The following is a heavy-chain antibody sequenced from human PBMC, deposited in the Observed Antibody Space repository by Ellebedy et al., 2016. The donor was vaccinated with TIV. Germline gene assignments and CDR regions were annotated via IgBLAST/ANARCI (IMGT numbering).Heavy chain of an antibody. Sequence: GESLKISXAASGFTFSSYAMSWVRQAPGKGLEWVSAISGSGGSTYYADSVKGRFTISRDNSKNTLYLQMNSLRAEDTAVYYCARATDEWEPFDYWGQGTLVTVSS. CDR1: GFTFSSYA. CDR2: ISGSGGST. J-gene: IGHJ4*02. V-gene: IGHV3-23*01. CDR3: ARATDEWEPFDY. D-gene: IGHD1-26*01.